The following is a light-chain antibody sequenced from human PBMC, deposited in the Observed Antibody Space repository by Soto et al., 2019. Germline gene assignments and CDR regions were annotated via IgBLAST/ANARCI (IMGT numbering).Light chain of an antibody. V-gene: IGLV4-69*01. J-gene: IGLJ3*02. CDR3: QTWDTGIRV. Sequence: QLVLTQSPYASASLGASVKLTCTLSSGHSSYAIAWHQQQPEKGPRFLMKLNSDGSHSKGDGIPDRFSGSSSGTERYLTISSLQSEDEADYYCQTWDTGIRVFGGGTKLTVL. CDR1: SGHSSYA. CDR2: LNSDGSH.